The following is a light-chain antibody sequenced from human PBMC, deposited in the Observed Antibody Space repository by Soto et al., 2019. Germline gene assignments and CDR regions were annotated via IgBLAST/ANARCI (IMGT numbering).Light chain of an antibody. CDR1: QSVGNNY. CDR2: HAS. Sequence: DIVLTQSPGTLSLSPGKRATLSCWASQSVGNNYLAWYQQKPGQAPRLLIYHASSRATGIPDRFSGSGSGTDFTLTTSGLQPKDVAVSYCQQYGWSAPRNFGQGTRLE. V-gene: IGKV3-20*01. CDR3: QQYGWSAPRN. J-gene: IGKJ5*01.